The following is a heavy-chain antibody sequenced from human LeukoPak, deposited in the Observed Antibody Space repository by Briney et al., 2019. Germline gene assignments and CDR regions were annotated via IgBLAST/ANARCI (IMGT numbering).Heavy chain of an antibody. V-gene: IGHV3-21*01. CDR3: ARDRPDFWNTPYFFDY. J-gene: IGHJ4*02. CDR1: GFTFSTYS. Sequence: PGGSLRLSCAASGFTFSTYSVNWVRQAPGKGLEWVSSISSSSSYIYYADSVKGRFTISRDNAKNSLYLQMNSLRVEDTAVYYCARDRPDFWNTPYFFDYWGQGTLVTVSS. CDR2: ISSSSSYI. D-gene: IGHD3/OR15-3a*01.